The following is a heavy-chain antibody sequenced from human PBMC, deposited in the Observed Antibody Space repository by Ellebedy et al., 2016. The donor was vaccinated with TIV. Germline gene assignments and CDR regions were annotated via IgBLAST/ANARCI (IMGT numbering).Heavy chain of an antibody. CDR2: ITSSGVYT. CDR1: GFTFSSHS. D-gene: IGHD3-10*01. J-gene: IGHJ4*02. Sequence: PGGSLRLSCVASGFTFSSHSMNWVRQAPGKGPEWVSSITSSGVYTDSADSVKGRFTTSRDNNKNSLYLQMNSLRVEDTAVYYCARDYSYGSGRNLDSWGQGTPVTVSS. V-gene: IGHV3-21*06. CDR3: ARDYSYGSGRNLDS.